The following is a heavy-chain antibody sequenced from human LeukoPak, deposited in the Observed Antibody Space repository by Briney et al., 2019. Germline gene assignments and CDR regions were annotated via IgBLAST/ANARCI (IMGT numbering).Heavy chain of an antibody. CDR3: VVAYCGGDCSH. V-gene: IGHV3-74*01. CDR1: GFTFRNYW. J-gene: IGHJ4*02. Sequence: GGSLRLSCAASGFTFRNYWMHWVRQAPGKGLVWVSRVNSDGSSTSYADSVKGRFTISRDNAKNTVYLQMNSLRVEDTAVYYCVVAYCGGDCSHWGQGTLVTVSS. CDR2: VNSDGSST. D-gene: IGHD2-21*02.